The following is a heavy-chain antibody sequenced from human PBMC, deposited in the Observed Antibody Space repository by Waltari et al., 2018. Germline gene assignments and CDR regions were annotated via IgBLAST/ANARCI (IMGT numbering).Heavy chain of an antibody. CDR1: GFTFRSYS. Sequence: EVQLVESGGGLVQPGGSLRLSCAASGFTFRSYSMNWVRQAPGKGLEWVSYISSSSSTIYYADSVKGRFTISRDNAKTSLYLQMNSLRAEDTAVYYCARESYDSSGYGDHFDYWGQGTLFTVSS. J-gene: IGHJ4*02. CDR3: ARESYDSSGYGDHFDY. CDR2: ISSSSSTI. V-gene: IGHV3-48*01. D-gene: IGHD3-22*01.